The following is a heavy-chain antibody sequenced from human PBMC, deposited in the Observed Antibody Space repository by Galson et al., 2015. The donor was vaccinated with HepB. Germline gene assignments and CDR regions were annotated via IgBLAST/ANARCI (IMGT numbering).Heavy chain of an antibody. CDR2: IIPIFGTA. V-gene: IGHV1-69*05. CDR3: ARGVLLWDGPDY. J-gene: IGHJ4*02. D-gene: IGHD3-10*01. CDR1: GGTFSSHA. Sequence: SVKVSCKASGGTFSSHAISWVRQAPGPGLEWMGGIIPIFGTAIYAQKFQGRLTMTRDTSTSTVFMELSSLGSEDTAVYHCARGVLLWDGPDYWGQGTLVTVSS.